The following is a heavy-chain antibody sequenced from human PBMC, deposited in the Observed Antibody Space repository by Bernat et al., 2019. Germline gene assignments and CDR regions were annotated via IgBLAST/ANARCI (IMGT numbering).Heavy chain of an antibody. D-gene: IGHD2-15*01. CDR2: INERGNRK. CDR1: GFTLSDYW. J-gene: IGHJ6*02. V-gene: IGHV3-7*01. CDR3: AGGKVTVVKVAAKATNYYYALDV. Sequence: EVQLVESGGGLVQPGVSLILSCGASGFTLSDYWKTWVRQAPGQGLEWVANINERGNRKYYVESGDGRITVSRDTAKKVLDTQMDSLRAEDTDEYYCAGGKVTVVKVAAKATNYYYALDVWGQGTTVTVFS.